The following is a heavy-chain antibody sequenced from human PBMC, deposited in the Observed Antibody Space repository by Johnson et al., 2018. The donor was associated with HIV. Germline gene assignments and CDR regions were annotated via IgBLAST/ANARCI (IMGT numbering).Heavy chain of an antibody. CDR2: ISYDGSKK. Sequence: QVQLVESGGGLIQPGGSLRLSCAASGFTVSSNYMSWVRQAPGKGLEWVAVISYDGSKKYYADSVKGRFTISRDNSKNTLYLQVNSLRAEDTAVYYCARGRDSGVAFDIWGQGTMVTVSS. D-gene: IGHD3-10*01. V-gene: IGHV3-30*14. J-gene: IGHJ3*02. CDR1: GFTVSSNY. CDR3: ARGRDSGVAFDI.